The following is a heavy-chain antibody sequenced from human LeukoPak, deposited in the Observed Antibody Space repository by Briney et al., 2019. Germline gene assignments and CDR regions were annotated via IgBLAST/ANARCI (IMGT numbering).Heavy chain of an antibody. CDR1: GGTFSSYA. V-gene: IGHV1-69*05. Sequence: ASVKLSCTASGGTFSSYAISWVRQAPGQGLEWMGGIIPIFGTANYAQKFQGRVTITTDESTSTAYMELSSLRAEDTAVYYCARDTGEMGPYYYYYMDVWGKGTTVTVSS. D-gene: IGHD3-16*01. CDR3: ARDTGEMGPYYYYYMDV. CDR2: IIPIFGTA. J-gene: IGHJ6*03.